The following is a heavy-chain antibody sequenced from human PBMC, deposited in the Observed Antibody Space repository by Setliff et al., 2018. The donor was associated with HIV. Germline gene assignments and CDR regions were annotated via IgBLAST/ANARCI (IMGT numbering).Heavy chain of an antibody. D-gene: IGHD2-15*01. CDR3: ARDRLTAGKYCSDSRCDDAFDI. J-gene: IGHJ3*02. CDR1: GYTFTSYY. Sequence: ASVKVSCKASGYTFTSYYMHWVRQAPGQGLEWMGIINPSGGSTSYAQKFQGRVTMTRDTSTSTVYMELSSLRSDDTAVYYCARDRLTAGKYCSDSRCDDAFDIWGQGTMVTVSS. CDR2: INPSGGST. V-gene: IGHV1-46*01.